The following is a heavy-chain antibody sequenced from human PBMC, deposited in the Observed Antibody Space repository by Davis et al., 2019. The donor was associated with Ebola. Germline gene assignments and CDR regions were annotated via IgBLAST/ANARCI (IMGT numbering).Heavy chain of an antibody. D-gene: IGHD1-26*01. CDR3: AKHFSGSYCQDY. Sequence: PGGSLRLSCAASGFTFSTNYMSWVRQAPGKGLEWVATITGSGGSDHADSVRGRFTISRDNSKNTLYLQMNSPRVEDTAVYFCAKHFSGSYCQDYWGQGSLVTVSS. CDR2: ITGSGGS. J-gene: IGHJ4*02. V-gene: IGHV3-23*01. CDR1: GFTFSTNY.